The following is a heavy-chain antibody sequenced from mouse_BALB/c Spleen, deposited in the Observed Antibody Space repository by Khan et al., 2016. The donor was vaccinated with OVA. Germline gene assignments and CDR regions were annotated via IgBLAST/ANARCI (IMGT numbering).Heavy chain of an antibody. CDR1: GYSITSDYA. J-gene: IGHJ2*01. Sequence: EVPLQESGPGLVKPSQSLSLTSTVTGYSITSDYAWNWIRQFPGNKLEWMGYISYSGNTKYHQSLKSRISIPRDTSKNQFFLQLNSVTTEYTATYYCARIYGGDFDYWGQGTTRTVSS. D-gene: IGHD1-1*01. CDR2: ISYSGNT. V-gene: IGHV3-2*02. CDR3: ARIYGGDFDY.